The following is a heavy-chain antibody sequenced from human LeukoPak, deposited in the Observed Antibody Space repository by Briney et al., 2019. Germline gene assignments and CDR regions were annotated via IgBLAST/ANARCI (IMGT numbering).Heavy chain of an antibody. CDR1: GFTFDDYA. V-gene: IGHV3-9*01. J-gene: IGHJ6*03. CDR2: ISWNSGTI. CDR3: AKDIALQAYYTDV. D-gene: IGHD4-11*01. Sequence: PGGSLRLSCAASGFTFDDYAMYWVRQAPGKGLEWVSGISWNSGTIDYADSVKGRFTISRDNARNSLYLQMNSLRPEDTALYYCAKDIALQAYYTDVWGKGAPVTVSS.